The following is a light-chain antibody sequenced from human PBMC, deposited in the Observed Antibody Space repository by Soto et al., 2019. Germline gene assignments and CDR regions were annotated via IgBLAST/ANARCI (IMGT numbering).Light chain of an antibody. J-gene: IGKJ2*01. Sequence: DIQMTQSPSSLSASVGDRVTITCRASQGISNYLAWYQQKPGKVPKLLIYAASTLQSGVPSRGSGSGSGTDLTVTISSLPTEEVAAYYCQNYNCASYTFGQGTKLEIK. V-gene: IGKV1-27*01. CDR1: QGISNY. CDR3: QNYNCASYT. CDR2: AAS.